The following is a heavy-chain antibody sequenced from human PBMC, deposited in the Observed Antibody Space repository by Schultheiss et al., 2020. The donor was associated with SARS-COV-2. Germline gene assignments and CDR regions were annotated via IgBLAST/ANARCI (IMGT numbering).Heavy chain of an antibody. CDR3: ARDLPLHYDSSGYDY. V-gene: IGHV3-23*01. CDR1: GFTFSSYS. Sequence: GGSLRLSCAVSGFTFSSYSMNWVRQAPGKGLEWVSGISGSGDSTLYADSVKGRFTISRDNSKNTLYLQMNSLRAEDTAVYYCARDLPLHYDSSGYDYWGQGTLVTVSS. CDR2: ISGSGDST. J-gene: IGHJ4*02. D-gene: IGHD3-22*01.